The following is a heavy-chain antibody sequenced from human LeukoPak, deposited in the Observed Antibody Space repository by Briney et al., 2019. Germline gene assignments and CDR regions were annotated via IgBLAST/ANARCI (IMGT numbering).Heavy chain of an antibody. CDR3: ARGGYYDSSGYDAFDI. CDR2: ISAYNGNT. J-gene: IGHJ3*02. D-gene: IGHD3-22*01. Sequence: HVASVTVSCKASGYTFTSYGISWVRQAPGQGLEWMGWISAYNGNTNYAQKLQGRVTMTTDTSTSTACMELRSLRSDDTAVYYCARGGYYDSSGYDAFDIWGQGTMVTVSS. CDR1: GYTFTSYG. V-gene: IGHV1-18*01.